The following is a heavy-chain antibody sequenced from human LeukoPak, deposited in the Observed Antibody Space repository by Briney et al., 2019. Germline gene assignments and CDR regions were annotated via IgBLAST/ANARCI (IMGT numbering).Heavy chain of an antibody. Sequence: GGSLRLSCVASGFTFDDYAMHWVRQAPGNGLEWISSISSSSSYIYYADSVKGRFTISRDNAKNSLYLQMNSLRAEDTAVYYCARGARDPINYGQSDYWGQGTLVTVSS. D-gene: IGHD4-17*01. CDR1: GFTFDDYA. CDR2: ISSSSSYI. CDR3: ARGARDPINYGQSDY. J-gene: IGHJ4*02. V-gene: IGHV3-21*01.